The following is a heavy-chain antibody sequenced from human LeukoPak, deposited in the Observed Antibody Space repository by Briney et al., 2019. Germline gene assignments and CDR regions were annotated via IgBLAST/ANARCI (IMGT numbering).Heavy chain of an antibody. CDR2: IYTSGSP. J-gene: IGHJ4*02. CDR3: ARVFDS. Sequence: SETLSLTCSVSGDSISSYYWTWMRQPAGKGLEWIGRIYTSGSPNYSPSLKSRVSISIDTSKNQFSLKLTSVTAADTAVYYCARVFDSWGQGTLVTVSS. V-gene: IGHV4-4*07. CDR1: GDSISSYY.